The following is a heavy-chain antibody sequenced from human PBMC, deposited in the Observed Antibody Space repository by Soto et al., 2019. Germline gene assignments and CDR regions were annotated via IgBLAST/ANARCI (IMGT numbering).Heavy chain of an antibody. CDR3: AKTFCSSTSCYEIDP. J-gene: IGHJ5*02. D-gene: IGHD2-2*01. CDR2: ISYDGSNK. V-gene: IGHV3-30*18. Sequence: GGSLRLSCAASGFTFSSYGMHWVRQAPGKGLEWVAVISYDGSNKYYADSVKGRFTISRDNSRNTLYLQMNSLRAEDTAVYYCAKTFCSSTSCYEIDPWGQGTLVTVSS. CDR1: GFTFSSYG.